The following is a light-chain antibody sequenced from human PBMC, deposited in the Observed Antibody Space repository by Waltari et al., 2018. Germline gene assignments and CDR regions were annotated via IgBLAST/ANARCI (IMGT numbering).Light chain of an antibody. V-gene: IGKV3-11*01. J-gene: IGKJ5*01. CDR3: QQRGNSIT. CDR1: QSVSSY. Sequence: DIVLTQSPATLSLSPGERGTLSCRASQSVSSYLAWYQQKPGQAPRLLIYDASNRATGIPARFSGSGSGTDFTLTISSLEPEDFAVYYCQQRGNSITFGQGTRLEIK. CDR2: DAS.